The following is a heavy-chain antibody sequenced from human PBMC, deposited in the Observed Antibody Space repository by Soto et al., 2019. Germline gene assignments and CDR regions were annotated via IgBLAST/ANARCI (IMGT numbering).Heavy chain of an antibody. CDR3: AHFGSSATTGYFDL. J-gene: IGHJ2*01. Sequence: QITLKESGPTLVKPTQTLTLTCTFSGFSLSTSGVGVGWIRQPPGKALEWLALIYWDDDKRYSPSLKSRLTITKDTSKNQVVLTMTNMDPVDTATYYCAHFGSSATTGYFDLWGRGTLVTVSS. V-gene: IGHV2-5*02. CDR1: GFSLSTSGVG. CDR2: IYWDDDK. D-gene: IGHD2-2*01.